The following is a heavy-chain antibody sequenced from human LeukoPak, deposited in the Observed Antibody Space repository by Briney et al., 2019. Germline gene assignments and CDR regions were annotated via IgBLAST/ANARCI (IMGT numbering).Heavy chain of an antibody. CDR2: INPNSGGT. Sequence: LRASVKVSCEPSGYTFTGYYMHWVRPAPGQGLEWMGWINPNSGGTNYAQKFQGRVTMTRDTSISTAYMELSRLGSDDTAVYYCARDRVVRGPTSWFDPWGQGTLVTVSS. J-gene: IGHJ5*02. V-gene: IGHV1-2*02. CDR3: ARDRVVRGPTSWFDP. CDR1: GYTFTGYY. D-gene: IGHD3-10*01.